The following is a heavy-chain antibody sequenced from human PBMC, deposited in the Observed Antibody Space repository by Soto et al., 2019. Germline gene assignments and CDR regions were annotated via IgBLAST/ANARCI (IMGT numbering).Heavy chain of an antibody. CDR3: ARSSGGFPPRTGYYYGMDV. D-gene: IGHD3-10*01. V-gene: IGHV1-69*13. Sequence: GASVKVSCKASGGTFSSYAISWVRQAPGQGLEWMGGIIPIFGTANYAQKFQGRVTITADESTSTAYMELSSLRSGDTAVYYCARSSGGFPPRTGYYYGMDVWGQGTTVTVSS. J-gene: IGHJ6*02. CDR2: IIPIFGTA. CDR1: GGTFSSYA.